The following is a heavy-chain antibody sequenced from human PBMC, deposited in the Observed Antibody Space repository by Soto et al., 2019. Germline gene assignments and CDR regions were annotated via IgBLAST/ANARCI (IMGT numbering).Heavy chain of an antibody. CDR2: IWYDGSNK. J-gene: IGHJ2*01. CDR1: GFTFSSYG. CDR3: ARGLRYFDL. V-gene: IGHV3-33*01. Sequence: QVQLVESGGGVVQPGRSLRLSCAASGFTFSSYGMHWVRQAPGKGLEWVAVIWYDGSNKYYADSVKGRFTISRDNSKNTLYLQMNSLRAEDTAVYYCARGLRYFDLWGRGTLVTVSS.